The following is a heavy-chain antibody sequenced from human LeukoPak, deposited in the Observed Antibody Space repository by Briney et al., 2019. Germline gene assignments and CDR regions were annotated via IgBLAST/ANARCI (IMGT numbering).Heavy chain of an antibody. Sequence: GGSLRLSCAGSGFTFSSYEMNWVRQAPGKGLEWVSYISSSGSTIYYADSVKGRFTISRDNAKNSLYLQMNSLRAEDTAVYYCARGAGDYDILTGYWDASDYWGQGTLVTVSS. V-gene: IGHV3-48*03. CDR1: GFTFSSYE. CDR2: ISSSGSTI. CDR3: ARGAGDYDILTGYWDASDY. J-gene: IGHJ4*02. D-gene: IGHD3-9*01.